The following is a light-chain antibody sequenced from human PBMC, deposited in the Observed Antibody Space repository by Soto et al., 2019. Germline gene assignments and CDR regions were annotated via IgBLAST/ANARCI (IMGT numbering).Light chain of an antibody. Sequence: QSVLTQPASVSGSPGQSITISCTGTSSDVGAYNYVSWYQQLPDKAPKLMIYDVTYRPSGVSNRFSGSKSGTAASLTISGLQAEEEADYFCSSYTTSSTLVFGGGTKLTVL. CDR2: DVT. CDR3: SSYTTSSTLV. J-gene: IGLJ3*02. CDR1: SSDVGAYNY. V-gene: IGLV2-14*01.